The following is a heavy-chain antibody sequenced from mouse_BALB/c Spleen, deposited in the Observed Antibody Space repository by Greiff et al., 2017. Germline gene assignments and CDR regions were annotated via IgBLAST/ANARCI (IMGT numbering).Heavy chain of an antibody. Sequence: QVQLKESGAELVKPGASVKLSCKASGYTFTSYYMYWVKQRPGQGLEWIGEINPSNGGTNFNEKFKSKATLTVDKSSSTAYMQLSSLTSEDSAVYYCTKLGPWFAYWGQGTLVTVSA. CDR3: TKLGPWFAY. CDR2: INPSNGGT. J-gene: IGHJ3*01. D-gene: IGHD4-1*01. CDR1: GYTFTSYY. V-gene: IGHV1S81*02.